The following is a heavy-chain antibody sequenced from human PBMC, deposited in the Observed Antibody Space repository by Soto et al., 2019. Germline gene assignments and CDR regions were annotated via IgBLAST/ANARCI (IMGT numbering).Heavy chain of an antibody. J-gene: IGHJ4*02. V-gene: IGHV4-59*01. CDR2: IYYSGST. CDR3: ARDFPIVATISDY. CDR1: GGCISRYY. Sequence: TSVTLSLTCTVAGGCISRYYVSWIWQPTGKGLGWIGYIYYSGSTNYNPSLKSRVTRSVDTSKNQFSLKLSSVTAADTAVYYCARDFPIVATISDYWGQGTLVTVSS. D-gene: IGHD5-12*01.